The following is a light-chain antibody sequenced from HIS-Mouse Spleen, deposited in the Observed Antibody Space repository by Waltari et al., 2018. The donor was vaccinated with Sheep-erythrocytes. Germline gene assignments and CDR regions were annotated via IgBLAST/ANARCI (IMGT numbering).Light chain of an antibody. J-gene: IGLJ2*01. CDR2: QDS. CDR3: KAWDSSTAV. Sequence: SYELTQPPSVSVSPGQTASITCSGDKLGDKYACWYQQKPGQSPVLVIYQDSKRPSGIPELFSGSDSGNTATLTIRGTQAMDEADYYCKAWDSSTAVFGGGTKLTDL. CDR1: KLGDKY. V-gene: IGLV3-1*01.